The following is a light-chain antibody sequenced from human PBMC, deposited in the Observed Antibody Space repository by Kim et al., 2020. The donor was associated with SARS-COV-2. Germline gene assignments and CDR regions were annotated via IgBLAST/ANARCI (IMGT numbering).Light chain of an antibody. J-gene: IGKJ3*01. CDR3: QQYESVPFT. CDR2: WAS. CDR1: QSVLYSSNNKNY. V-gene: IGKV4-1*01. Sequence: DIVMTQSPDSLAVSLGERATINCKSSQSVLYSSNNKNYLAWYQQKPGQPPKLLIYWASTRESGVPDRFSGRGSGTDFTLTITSLQAEDVAVYYCQQYESVPFTFGPGTKVDIK.